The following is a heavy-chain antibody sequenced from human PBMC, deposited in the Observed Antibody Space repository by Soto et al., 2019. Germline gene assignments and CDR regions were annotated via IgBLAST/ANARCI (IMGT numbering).Heavy chain of an antibody. Sequence: PSETLSLTCTVSGGSVSSGSYYWSWIRQPPGKGLEWIGYIYYSGSTNYNPSLKSRVTISVDTSKNRFSLKLSSVTAADTAVYYCARDRRVRTYYYYGMDVWGQGTTVTVSS. CDR3: ARDRRVRTYYYYGMDV. D-gene: IGHD1-7*01. V-gene: IGHV4-61*01. CDR2: IYYSGST. CDR1: GGSVSSGSYY. J-gene: IGHJ6*02.